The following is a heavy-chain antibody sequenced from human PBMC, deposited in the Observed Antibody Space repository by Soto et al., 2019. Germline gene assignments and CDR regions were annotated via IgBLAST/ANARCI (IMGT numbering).Heavy chain of an antibody. CDR3: ARGSNGDYPEG. V-gene: IGHV4-39*01. Sequence: XXTLSLTFTVSSGSISSTIYSWDSIRQPPGKGLEWIGSIFYSGSTYYNPSLKSRVTISVDTSKNQFSLTLSPVTAADTAVYYCARGSNGDYPEGWGQGTLVTVSS. CDR2: IFYSGST. D-gene: IGHD2-8*01. J-gene: IGHJ4*02. CDR1: SGSISSTIYS.